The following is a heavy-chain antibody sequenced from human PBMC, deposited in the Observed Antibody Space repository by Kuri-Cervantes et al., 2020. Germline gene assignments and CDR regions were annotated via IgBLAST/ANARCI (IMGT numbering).Heavy chain of an antibody. CDR3: ARVIGYCSGDSCYERGFDP. V-gene: IGHV1-3*01. CDR1: GYTFTSYA. CDR2: INAGNGNT. D-gene: IGHD2-15*01. Sequence: ASVKVSCKASGYTFTSYAMHWVRQAPGQRLEWMGWINAGNGNTKYSQKFQGRATITRDTSASTAYMELSSLRSEDTAVYYCARVIGYCSGDSCYERGFDPWGQGTLVTVSS. J-gene: IGHJ5*02.